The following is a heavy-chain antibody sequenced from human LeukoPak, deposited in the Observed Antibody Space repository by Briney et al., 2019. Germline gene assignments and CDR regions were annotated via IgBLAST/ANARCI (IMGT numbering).Heavy chain of an antibody. CDR2: INSDGSST. CDR3: ARDLLLPPGMDV. CDR1: GFTFSSYW. J-gene: IGHJ6*02. V-gene: IGHV3-74*01. Sequence: GGSLRLSCAASGFTFSSYWMHWVRHAPGKGLVWVSRINSDGSSTSYADSVKGRFTISRDSAKNTLYLQMNSLRAEDTAVYYCARDLLLPPGMDVWGQGTTVTVSS. D-gene: IGHD3-22*01.